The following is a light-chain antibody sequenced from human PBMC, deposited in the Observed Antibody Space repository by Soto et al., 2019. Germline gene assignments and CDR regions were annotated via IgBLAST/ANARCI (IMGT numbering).Light chain of an antibody. CDR3: QQYGSSPRT. J-gene: IGKJ1*01. CDR1: QSVGSN. V-gene: IGKV3-20*01. Sequence: EIVMTQSPATLSVSPGDRATLSCRGSQSVGSNLAWYQQKPGQAPRLHIYGASTRATGIPDRFTGSGSGTDFTLTISRLEPEDFAVYYCQQYGSSPRTFGQGTKVDIK. CDR2: GAS.